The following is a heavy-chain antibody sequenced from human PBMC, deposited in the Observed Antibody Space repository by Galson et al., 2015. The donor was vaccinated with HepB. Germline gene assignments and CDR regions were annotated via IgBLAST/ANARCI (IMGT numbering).Heavy chain of an antibody. V-gene: IGHV3-33*01. CDR3: ARRVSDGVGSFYFDY. D-gene: IGHD2-8*01. J-gene: IGHJ4*02. Sequence: SLRLSCAASGFSFSSYGMHWVRQAPGKGLECVAVIWHNGSYQYYADSVKGRFTISRDNSKDTLYLQMNSLRAEDSAVYYCARRVSDGVGSFYFDYWGQGTLLTVSS. CDR1: GFSFSSYG. CDR2: IWHNGSYQ.